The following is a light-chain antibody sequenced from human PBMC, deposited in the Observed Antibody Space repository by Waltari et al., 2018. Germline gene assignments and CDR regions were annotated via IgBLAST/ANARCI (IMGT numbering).Light chain of an antibody. CDR3: QQFNDWPRT. CDR2: AAS. V-gene: IGKV3-15*01. J-gene: IGKJ1*01. CDR1: QSVSRN. Sequence: EVVMTQSPAPLSVSPGESATLSCRASQSVSRNVVWYQQRPGRAPRPLIYAASTRATDTPARFSGSGSGTEFSLTISSLQSEDFAVYYCQQFNDWPRTFGQGTRVEIK.